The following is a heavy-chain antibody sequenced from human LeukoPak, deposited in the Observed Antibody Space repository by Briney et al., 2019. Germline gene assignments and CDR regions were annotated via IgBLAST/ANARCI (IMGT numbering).Heavy chain of an antibody. CDR2: IYYSGST. Sequence: TSETLSLTCTVSGGSISSSRYYWGWIRQPPGKGLEWIGYIYYSGSTNYNPSLKSRVTISVDTSKNQFSLKLSSVTAADTAVYYCAVRFYGGILFDIWGQGTMVTVSS. J-gene: IGHJ3*02. CDR1: GGSISSSRYY. V-gene: IGHV4-39*01. D-gene: IGHD4-23*01. CDR3: AVRFYGGILFDI.